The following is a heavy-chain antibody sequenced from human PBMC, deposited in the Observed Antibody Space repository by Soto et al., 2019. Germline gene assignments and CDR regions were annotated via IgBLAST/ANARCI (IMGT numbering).Heavy chain of an antibody. D-gene: IGHD6-13*01. Sequence: SATLSLTCTVSGGSMRNYFWTWIRQRPGKGLEWIGYIHYSGTTSFFPSYNPSLRSRVTISEDTSKNQFSLKLLSVTTADTAVYFCAAGEASSRNLAPYYLDFWGQGTLVTV. CDR2: IHYSGTT. CDR1: GGSMRNYF. V-gene: IGHV4-59*01. J-gene: IGHJ4*02. CDR3: AAGEASSRNLAPYYLDF.